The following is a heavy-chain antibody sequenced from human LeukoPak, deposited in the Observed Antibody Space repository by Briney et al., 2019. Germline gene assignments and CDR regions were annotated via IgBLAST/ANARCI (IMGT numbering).Heavy chain of an antibody. CDR3: ARGLTDYFDAFDI. V-gene: IGHV1-69*13. J-gene: IGHJ3*02. CDR1: GGTFSSYA. D-gene: IGHD3-10*01. Sequence: GASVKVSCKASGGTFSSYAISWVRQAPGQGLELMGGIIPIFGTANYAQKFQGRVTITADESTSTAYMELSSLRSEDTAVYYCARGLTDYFDAFDIWGQGTMVTVSS. CDR2: IIPIFGTA.